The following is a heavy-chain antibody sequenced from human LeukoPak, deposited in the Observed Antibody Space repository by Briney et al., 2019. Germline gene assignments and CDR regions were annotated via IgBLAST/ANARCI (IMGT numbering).Heavy chain of an antibody. Sequence: GGSLRLSCAASGFTFDDYGMSWVRQAPGKGLEWVSGINWNGGSTGYADSVKGRFTISRDNSKHTLYLQMNSLRAEDTAVYYCAKEGTVLIPWYGNYFDYWGQGTLVTVSS. D-gene: IGHD3-16*01. CDR1: GFTFDDYG. CDR2: INWNGGST. CDR3: AKEGTVLIPWYGNYFDY. J-gene: IGHJ4*02. V-gene: IGHV3-20*04.